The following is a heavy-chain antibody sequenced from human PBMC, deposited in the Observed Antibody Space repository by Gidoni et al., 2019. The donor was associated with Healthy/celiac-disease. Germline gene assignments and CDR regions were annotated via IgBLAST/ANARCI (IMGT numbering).Heavy chain of an antibody. CDR3: ASSEAGYYYYGMDV. Sequence: EVQLAESGGGLVKPVGSLRLPCPASGLTFRSYSRNWVRQAPGKGLEWVSSISSMSSYIYDVDSVKGRFTSPRDNVKNSLYLQMNSLRAEDTAVDYCASSEAGYYYYGMDVWCQGTTVTVSS. CDR2: ISSMSSYI. D-gene: IGHD6-19*01. CDR1: GLTFRSYS. J-gene: IGHJ6*02. V-gene: IGHV3-21*01.